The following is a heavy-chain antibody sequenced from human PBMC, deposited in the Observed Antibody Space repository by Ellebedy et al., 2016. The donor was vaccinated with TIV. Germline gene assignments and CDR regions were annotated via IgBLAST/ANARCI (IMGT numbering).Heavy chain of an antibody. D-gene: IGHD2-2*01. CDR2: IYHSWST. J-gene: IGHJ4*02. V-gene: IGHV4-4*02. Sequence: MPGGSLRLSCAVYGASINNNNWWWSWVRQPPGKGLEWIGEIYHSWSTNYNPSLKSRVTLSIDKSKNQFSLNLSSVTAADTALYYCAGDGYYQYSRSFHYWGRGTLVTVSS. CDR3: AGDGYYQYSRSFHY. CDR1: GASINNNNW.